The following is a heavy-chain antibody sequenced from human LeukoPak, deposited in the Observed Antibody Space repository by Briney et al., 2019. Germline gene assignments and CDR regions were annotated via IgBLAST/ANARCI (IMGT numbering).Heavy chain of an antibody. J-gene: IGHJ4*02. D-gene: IGHD5-18*01. CDR1: GFTISSYA. V-gene: IGHV3-23*01. CDR2: ISASGGST. Sequence: SGGSLRLSCAASGFTISSYAMSWIRQAPGKGLEWVSAISASGGSTNYADSVKGRFTISRDNSKNTLYLQMNSLRAEDTAVYYCAKVDSGYSYGSVDYWGQGTLVTVSS. CDR3: AKVDSGYSYGSVDY.